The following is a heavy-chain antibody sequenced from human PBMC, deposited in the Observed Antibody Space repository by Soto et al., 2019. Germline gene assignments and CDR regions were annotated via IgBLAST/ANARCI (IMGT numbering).Heavy chain of an antibody. Sequence: EVQVVESGGGLVQPGGSLRLSCAASGFTISNYWMHWVRQAPGKGLVWVSRICSDGRSTSYADSVKGRFTISRDNAKNTVYLQMNSLRAEDTAVYYCVQLLDDYWGRGTLLTVSS. D-gene: IGHD6-13*01. CDR1: GFTISNYW. V-gene: IGHV3-74*01. CDR2: ICSDGRST. J-gene: IGHJ4*02. CDR3: VQLLDDY.